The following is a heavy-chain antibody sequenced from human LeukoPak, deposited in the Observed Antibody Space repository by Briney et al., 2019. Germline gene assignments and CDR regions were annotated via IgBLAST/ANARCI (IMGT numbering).Heavy chain of an antibody. Sequence: GGSLKISCKGSGYSFTSYWIGWVRQMPGKGLEWMGIIYPGDSDTRYSPSFQGQVTISADKSISTAYLQWSSLKASDTAMYYCARSPTINAMIVAPSTFDIWGQGTMVTVSS. CDR2: IYPGDSDT. CDR1: GYSFTSYW. CDR3: ARSPTINAMIVAPSTFDI. V-gene: IGHV5-51*01. D-gene: IGHD3-22*01. J-gene: IGHJ3*02.